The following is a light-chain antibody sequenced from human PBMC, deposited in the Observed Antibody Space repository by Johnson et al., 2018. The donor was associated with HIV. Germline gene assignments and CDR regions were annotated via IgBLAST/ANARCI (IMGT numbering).Light chain of an antibody. CDR2: DNN. V-gene: IGLV1-51*01. CDR3: GTWDSSLSAYV. Sequence: HSVLTQPPSVSAAPGQKVTISCSGSSSNIGNNYVSWYQQLTGTAPKLLIYDNNKRPSGIPDRFSGSKSGTSATLGITGLQTGDEADYYCGTWDSSLSAYVFGTGTKVTVL. J-gene: IGLJ1*01. CDR1: SSNIGNNY.